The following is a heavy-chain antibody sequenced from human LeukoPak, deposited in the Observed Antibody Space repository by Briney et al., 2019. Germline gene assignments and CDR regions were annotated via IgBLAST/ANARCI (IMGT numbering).Heavy chain of an antibody. CDR1: GGTCSSYA. CDR3: ARETAVAGTGTRVRAFDI. D-gene: IGHD6-19*01. Sequence: GASVKVSCKASGGTCSSYAISWVRQAPGQGLEWMGGIIPIFGTANYAQKFQGRVTITADESTSTAYMELSSLRSEDTAVYYCARETAVAGTGTRVRAFDIWGQGTMVTVSS. CDR2: IIPIFGTA. V-gene: IGHV1-69*13. J-gene: IGHJ3*02.